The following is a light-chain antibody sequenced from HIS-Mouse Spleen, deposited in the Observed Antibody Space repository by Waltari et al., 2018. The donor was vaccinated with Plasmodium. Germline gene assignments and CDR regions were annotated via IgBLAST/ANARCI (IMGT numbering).Light chain of an antibody. CDR1: QSVSSSY. CDR2: GAS. Sequence: EIVLTQSPGTLSLSPGERATLSCRASQSVSSSYLAWYQQKPGQAPRSLIYGASSRATGIPDRLSGSGSETDFTLTISRLEPEDFAVYYCQQYGSSPLTFGGGTKVEIK. CDR3: QQYGSSPLT. V-gene: IGKV3-20*01. J-gene: IGKJ4*01.